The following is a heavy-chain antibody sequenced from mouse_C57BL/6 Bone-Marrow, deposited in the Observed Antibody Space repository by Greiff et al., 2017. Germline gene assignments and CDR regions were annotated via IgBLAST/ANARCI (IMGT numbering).Heavy chain of an antibody. J-gene: IGHJ3*01. CDR1: GYSITSGYY. CDR2: ISYDGSN. CDR3: ARCLLWYPWFAY. V-gene: IGHV3-6*01. Sequence: EVQLQESGPGLVKPSQSLSLTCSVTGYSITSGYYWNWIRQFPVNKLEWMGYISYDGSNNYNPSLKNRISITRDTSKNQFCLKLNSVTTEDTATYYGARCLLWYPWFAYWGQGTLVTVSA. D-gene: IGHD2-10*01.